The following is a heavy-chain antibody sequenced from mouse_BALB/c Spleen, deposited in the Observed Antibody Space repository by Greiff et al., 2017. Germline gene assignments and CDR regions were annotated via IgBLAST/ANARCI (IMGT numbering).Heavy chain of an antibody. CDR1: GFTFSSFG. CDR3: ARGGYGNYPFAY. V-gene: IGHV5-17*02. Sequence: EVMLVESGGGLVQPGGSRKLSCAASGFTFSSFGMHWVRQAPEKGLEWVAYISSGSSTIYYADTVKGRFTISRDNPKNTRFLQMTSLRSEDTAMYYCARGGYGNYPFAYWGQGTLVTVSA. J-gene: IGHJ3*01. CDR2: ISSGSSTI. D-gene: IGHD2-10*02.